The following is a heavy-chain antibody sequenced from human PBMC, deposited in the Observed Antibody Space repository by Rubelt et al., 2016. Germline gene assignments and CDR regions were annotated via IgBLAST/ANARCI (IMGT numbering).Heavy chain of an antibody. D-gene: IGHD5-18*01. J-gene: IGHJ2*01. V-gene: IGHV1-3*01. CDR3: ARSKDTAMVTDADWYFDL. CDR1: GYTFTSYA. CDR2: INAGNGNT. Sequence: QVQLVQSGAEVKKPGASVKVSCKASGYTFTSYAMHWVRQAPGQRLEWMGWINAGNGNTKYSQKFQGRVTITRDTSASKADMELSSLRSEDTAVYYCARSKDTAMVTDADWYFDLWGRGTLVTVSS.